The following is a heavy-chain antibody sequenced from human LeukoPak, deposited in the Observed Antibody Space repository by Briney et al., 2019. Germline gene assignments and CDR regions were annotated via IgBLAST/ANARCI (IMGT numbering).Heavy chain of an antibody. Sequence: PSQTLSLTCTVSSGSISSSNYYWSWIRQPAGGGLEWIGRISTIGITNYNPSLISRVTISIDTSKNQFSLKLSSVTAADTAVYFCARVDSTYGYAGGNYFDSWGQGTLVTVSS. J-gene: IGHJ4*02. CDR3: ARVDSTYGYAGGNYFDS. V-gene: IGHV4-61*02. CDR2: ISTIGIT. CDR1: SGSISSSNYY. D-gene: IGHD5-18*01.